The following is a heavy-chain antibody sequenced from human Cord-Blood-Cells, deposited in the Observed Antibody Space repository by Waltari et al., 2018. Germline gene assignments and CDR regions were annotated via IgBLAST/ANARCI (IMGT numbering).Heavy chain of an antibody. CDR3: VHLSGSGSYYNYFDY. J-gene: IGHJ4*02. CDR1: GYTLTELS. Sequence: QVQLVQSGAEVKKPGASVKVSCKVSGYTLTELSMHWVRQAPGKGLEWMGVCSPEDGETIYAQKFQGRITMTEDTSTDTAYMELSSLRSEDTAVYYCVHLSGSGSYYNYFDYWGQGTLVTVSS. D-gene: IGHD3-10*01. V-gene: IGHV1-24*01. CDR2: CSPEDGET.